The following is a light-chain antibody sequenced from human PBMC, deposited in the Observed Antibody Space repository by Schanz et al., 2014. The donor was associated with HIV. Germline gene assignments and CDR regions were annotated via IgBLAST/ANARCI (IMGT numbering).Light chain of an antibody. Sequence: QSVLTQPPSVSAAPGQKVTISCSGSSSNIGNNYVSWYQQLPGTAPKLLIYRNNQRPSGVPDRFSGSKSGTSASLAISGLRSEDEADYFCQSYDTSLRVWVFGGGTKLTVL. V-gene: IGLV1-51*02. CDR3: QSYDTSLRVWV. CDR1: SSNIGNNY. CDR2: RNN. J-gene: IGLJ3*02.